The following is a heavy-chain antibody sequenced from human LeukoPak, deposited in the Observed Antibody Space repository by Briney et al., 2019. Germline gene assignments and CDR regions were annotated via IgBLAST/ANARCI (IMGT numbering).Heavy chain of an antibody. Sequence: SETLSLTCAVSGGSIINSNWWSWVRQPPGKGLEWIGEIYHSGSTYYNPSLKGRLTISVDRSKNQFSLKLSSVTAADTAVYYCARDVGELLDYWGQGTLVTVSS. D-gene: IGHD3-10*01. J-gene: IGHJ4*02. CDR1: GGSIINSNW. V-gene: IGHV4-4*02. CDR3: ARDVGELLDY. CDR2: IYHSGST.